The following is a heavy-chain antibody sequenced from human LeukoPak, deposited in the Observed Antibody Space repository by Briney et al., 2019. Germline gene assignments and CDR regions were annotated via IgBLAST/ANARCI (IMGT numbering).Heavy chain of an antibody. CDR2: IYTSGST. J-gene: IGHJ5*02. V-gene: IGHV4-61*02. CDR1: GGSISSGSYY. Sequence: SQTLSLTCTVSGGSISSGSYYWSWIRQPAGKGLEWIGRIYTSGSTNYNPSLKSRVTISIDTSKNQFSLKLSSVTAADTAVYYCARWTCDSSGYLKWNWFDPWGQGTLVTVSS. D-gene: IGHD3-22*01. CDR3: ARWTCDSSGYLKWNWFDP.